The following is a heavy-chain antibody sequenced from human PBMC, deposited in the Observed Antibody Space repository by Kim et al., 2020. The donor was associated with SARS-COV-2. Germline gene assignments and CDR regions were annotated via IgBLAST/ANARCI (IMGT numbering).Heavy chain of an antibody. D-gene: IGHD3-10*01. Sequence: KSRVTISVDTSKNQFSLKLSSVTAADTAVYYCARVVSPGRVRGVIAWFDPWGQGTLVTVSS. V-gene: IGHV4-30-2*04. CDR3: ARVVSPGRVRGVIAWFDP. J-gene: IGHJ5*02.